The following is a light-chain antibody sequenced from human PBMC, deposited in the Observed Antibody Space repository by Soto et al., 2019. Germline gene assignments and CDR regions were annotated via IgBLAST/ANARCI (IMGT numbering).Light chain of an antibody. CDR3: SSSTTRTSLL. CDR2: AVS. Sequence: QSVLTQPPSASGTPGQTVNISCSGSTSNIGKTFVYWYQHFPGAAPRLMIYAVSNRPSGVSNRFSGSKSGNTASLTISGLQAEDEAEYFCSSSTTRTSLLFGGGTQLTVL. V-gene: IGLV2-14*01. J-gene: IGLJ3*02. CDR1: TSNIGKTF.